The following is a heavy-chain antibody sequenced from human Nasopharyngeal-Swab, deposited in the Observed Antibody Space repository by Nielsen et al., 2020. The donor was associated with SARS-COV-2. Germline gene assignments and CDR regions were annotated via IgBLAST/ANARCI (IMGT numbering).Heavy chain of an antibody. D-gene: IGHD5-12*01. CDR1: GFIFDDFG. CDR3: VRDRGSYEFDS. J-gene: IGHJ4*02. CDR2: IIWSGARA. V-gene: IGHV3-20*01. Sequence: GESLKISCAASGFIFDDFGMRWVRHIPGKGLEWVSGIIWSGARADYADSVKGRFTISRDNAKNSVHLQMNSLRAEDTALYHCVRDRGSYEFDSWGQGTLVTVSS.